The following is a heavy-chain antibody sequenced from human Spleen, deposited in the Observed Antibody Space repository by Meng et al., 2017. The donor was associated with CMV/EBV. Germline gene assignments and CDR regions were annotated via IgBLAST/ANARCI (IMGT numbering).Heavy chain of an antibody. CDR2: IRYDGSNK. Sequence: GGSLRLSCAASGFIFSSYGMHWVRQAPGKGLEWVAFIRYDGSNKYYGDVVKGRFTISRDNSENTLYLQMNSLRAEDTALYYCARPYCSGGSCFKGVFDYWGQGTLVTVSS. CDR3: ARPYCSGGSCFKGVFDY. J-gene: IGHJ4*02. D-gene: IGHD2-15*01. CDR1: GFIFSSYG. V-gene: IGHV3-30*02.